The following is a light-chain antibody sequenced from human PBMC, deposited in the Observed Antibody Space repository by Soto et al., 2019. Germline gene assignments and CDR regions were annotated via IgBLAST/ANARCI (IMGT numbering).Light chain of an antibody. CDR3: HQYETYWT. CDR2: KAS. CDR1: QSINRL. J-gene: IGKJ1*01. V-gene: IGKV1-5*03. Sequence: DIQLTQSPSTLSASVGARVTITCRASQSINRLLAWYQQKPGKAPKLLMYKASSLESGVQSRFSGSGSGTEFTLTISSLQPDDFATYDCHQYETYWTFGQGTKVEIK.